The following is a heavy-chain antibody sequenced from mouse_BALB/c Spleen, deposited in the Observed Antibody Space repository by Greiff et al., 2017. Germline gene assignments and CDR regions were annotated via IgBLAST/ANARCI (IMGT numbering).Heavy chain of an antibody. J-gene: IGHJ1*01. CDR1: GFTFSDYG. CDR2: ISNLAYSI. Sequence: EVKVVESGGGLVQPGGSRKLSCAASGFTFSDYGMAWVRQAPGKGPEWVAFISNLAYSIYYADTVTGRFTISRENAKNTLYLEMSSLRSEDTAMYYCVMTPAGYFDVWGAGTTVTVSS. V-gene: IGHV5-15*02. CDR3: VMTPAGYFDV.